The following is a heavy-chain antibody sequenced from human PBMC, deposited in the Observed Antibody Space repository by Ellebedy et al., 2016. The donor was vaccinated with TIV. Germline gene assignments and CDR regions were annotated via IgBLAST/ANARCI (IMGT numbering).Heavy chain of an antibody. Sequence: AASVKVSCKASGVTFSRYAVSWVRQAPGQGLEWMGTLIPMYGKTHYAQKLQGRVTIAADVSTNTAFMELSSLKSEDTAIYYCARGEYRNWFDPWGQGTLVTVSS. CDR2: LIPMYGKT. CDR1: GVTFSRYA. V-gene: IGHV1-69*13. CDR3: ARGEYRNWFDP. D-gene: IGHD3-10*01. J-gene: IGHJ5*02.